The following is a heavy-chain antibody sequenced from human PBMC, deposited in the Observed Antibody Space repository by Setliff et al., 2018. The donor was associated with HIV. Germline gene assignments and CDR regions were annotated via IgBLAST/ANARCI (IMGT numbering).Heavy chain of an antibody. J-gene: IGHJ2*01. CDR3: AIVPYDSGGFFTTAGPLALDL. D-gene: IGHD3-22*01. V-gene: IGHV4-59*11. Sequence: SETLSLTCNVSGDSISSHSWTWIRQPPGKGLEWIGSIDYSGRIDKKTSLKRRLRMSIDKSKNQFYVNLFSVTAADTSIYSCAIVPYDSGGFFTTAGPLALDLWGRGTLVTVS. CDR2: IDYSGRI. CDR1: GDSISSHS.